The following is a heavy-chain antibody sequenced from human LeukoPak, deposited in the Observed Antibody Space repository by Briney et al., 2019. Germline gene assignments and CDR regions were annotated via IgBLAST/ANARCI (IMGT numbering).Heavy chain of an antibody. V-gene: IGHV3-7*01. J-gene: IGHJ5*02. CDR2: IKQDGSEK. D-gene: IGHD1-26*01. CDR3: ARDRGIGSYHTYNWFDP. CDR1: GFTFSSYW. Sequence: PGGSLRLSCAASGFTFSSYWMSWVRQAPGKGLEWVANIKQDGSEKYYVDSVKGRFTISGDNAKNSLYLQMNSLRAEDTAVYYCARDRGIGSYHTYNWFDPWGQGTLVTVSS.